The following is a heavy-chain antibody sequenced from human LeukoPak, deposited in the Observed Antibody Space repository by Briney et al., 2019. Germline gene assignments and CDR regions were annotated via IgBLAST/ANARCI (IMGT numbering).Heavy chain of an antibody. D-gene: IGHD3-16*02. CDR1: GYTFTSYD. J-gene: IGHJ4*02. Sequence: GASVKVSCKASGYTFTSYDINWVRQATGQGLEWMGWMNPNSGNTGYAQKFQGRVTMTRNTSISTAYMELSSLRSDDTAVYYCARNLMRTLGGPIEIFEYWGQETPVIVSS. CDR3: ARNLMRTLGGPIEIFEY. CDR2: MNPNSGNT. V-gene: IGHV1-8*01.